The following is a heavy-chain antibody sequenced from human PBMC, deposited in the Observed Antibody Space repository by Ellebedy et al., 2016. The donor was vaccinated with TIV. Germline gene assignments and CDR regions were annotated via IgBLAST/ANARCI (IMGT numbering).Heavy chain of an antibody. CDR1: GFIFSSYW. D-gene: IGHD3-22*01. CDR2: INSDGSGT. J-gene: IGHJ4*02. CDR3: AGTHINMIVD. V-gene: IGHV3-74*01. Sequence: GESLKISCTASGFIFSSYWMHWVRQAPGKGLVWVSRINSDGSGTSYADSVKGRFTISRDNAKNTLYLQMNSLRVEDTVVYYCAGTHINMIVDWGQGTLVTVSS.